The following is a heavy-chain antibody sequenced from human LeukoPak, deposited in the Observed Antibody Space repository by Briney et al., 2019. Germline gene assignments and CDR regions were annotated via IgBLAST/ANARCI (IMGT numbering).Heavy chain of an antibody. J-gene: IGHJ4*02. V-gene: IGHV3-48*04. D-gene: IGHD6-6*01. CDR3: ARLYSSASGLRASDY. CDR2: IISSGSTI. CDR1: GITFSSYS. Sequence: GASLRISSAASGITFSSYSNNWVRQAPEELQAWASYIISSGSTIYYADSVKGRFSISRDNAKNSLYLQINSLRAEDTAVYYCARLYSSASGLRASDYWGQGTLVTVSS.